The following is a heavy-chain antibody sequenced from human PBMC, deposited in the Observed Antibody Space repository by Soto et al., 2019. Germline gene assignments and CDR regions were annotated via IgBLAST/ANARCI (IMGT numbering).Heavy chain of an antibody. D-gene: IGHD3-3*01. Sequence: SETLSLTCAVYGGSFSGYYWSWIRQHPGKGLEWIGYIYYSGSTYYNPSLKSRVTISVDTSKNQFSLKLSSVTAADTAVYYCARWWSGSRQGFDPWGQGTLVTAPQ. J-gene: IGHJ5*02. CDR1: GGSFSGYY. CDR3: ARWWSGSRQGFDP. V-gene: IGHV4-31*11. CDR2: IYYSGST.